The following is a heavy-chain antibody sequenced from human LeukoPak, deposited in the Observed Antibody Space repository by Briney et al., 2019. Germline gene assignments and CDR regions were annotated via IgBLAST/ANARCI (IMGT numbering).Heavy chain of an antibody. D-gene: IGHD3-9*01. V-gene: IGHV3-23*01. CDR2: VSGRDDST. CDR3: AKWGYYDILTGYYDPDY. Sequence: GGSLRLSCAASGFTLSNYAMYWVRQAPGKGLEWVSAVSGRDDSTYYADSVKGRFTISRDTSKSTLYLQMNSLRVEDTAVYYCAKWGYYDILTGYYDPDYWGQGTLVTVSS. CDR1: GFTLSNYA. J-gene: IGHJ4*02.